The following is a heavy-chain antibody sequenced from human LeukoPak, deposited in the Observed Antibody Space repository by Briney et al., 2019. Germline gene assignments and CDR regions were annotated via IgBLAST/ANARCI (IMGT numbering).Heavy chain of an antibody. CDR3: ATYPLGYCSGGSCLNWFDP. V-gene: IGHV1-69*13. J-gene: IGHJ5*02. CDR1: GGTFSSYA. CDR2: SIPSFGTA. Sequence: ASVKVSCKASGGTFSSYAISWVRQAPGQGLEWMGGSIPSFGTANYAQKFQGRVTITADESTSTAYMELSSLRSEDTAVYYCATYPLGYCSGGSCLNWFDPWGQGTLVTVSS. D-gene: IGHD2-15*01.